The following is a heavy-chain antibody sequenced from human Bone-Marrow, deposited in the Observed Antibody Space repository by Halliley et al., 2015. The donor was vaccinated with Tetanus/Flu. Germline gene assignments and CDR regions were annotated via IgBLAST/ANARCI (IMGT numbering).Heavy chain of an antibody. CDR2: ISGSGGSK. J-gene: IGHJ4*02. V-gene: IGHV3-23*01. CDR3: AKDLHLYYRAFYFDW. D-gene: IGHD3-10*01. Sequence: SSISGSGGSKYYADSVKGRFTISRDNSKNTLNLQMNSLTAEDTAVYYCAKDLHLYYRAFYFDWWGQGALVTVSS.